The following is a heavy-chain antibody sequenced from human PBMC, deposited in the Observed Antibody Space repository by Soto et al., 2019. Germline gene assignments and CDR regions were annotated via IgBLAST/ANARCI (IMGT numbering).Heavy chain of an antibody. V-gene: IGHV3-30*19. D-gene: IGHD1-26*01. Sequence: QVQLVESGGGVVQPGRSLRLSCAASGFTFSTYGMHWVRQAPGKGLEWVAVISFDGSNKYYADSVKGRFTISRDNSKKTVYLQMNSLKAEDTAVYYCARDLRRYSGNYTPDYWGQGTLVTVSS. CDR2: ISFDGSNK. CDR1: GFTFSTYG. CDR3: ARDLRRYSGNYTPDY. J-gene: IGHJ4*02.